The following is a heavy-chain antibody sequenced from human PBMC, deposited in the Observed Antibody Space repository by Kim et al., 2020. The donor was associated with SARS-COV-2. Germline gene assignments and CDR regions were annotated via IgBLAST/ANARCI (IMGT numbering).Heavy chain of an antibody. V-gene: IGHV3-33*08. Sequence: GGSLRLSCAASGFTFSNYGMHWVRQAPGKGLEWVAVIWYDGNNKYYADSVRGRFTISRDNSKNTLYLQMNSLRAEDTAVYYCARDLPPYGSGSYYPDYWGQGTLVTVSS. CDR3: ARDLPPYGSGSYYPDY. CDR2: IWYDGNNK. J-gene: IGHJ4*02. CDR1: GFTFSNYG. D-gene: IGHD3-10*01.